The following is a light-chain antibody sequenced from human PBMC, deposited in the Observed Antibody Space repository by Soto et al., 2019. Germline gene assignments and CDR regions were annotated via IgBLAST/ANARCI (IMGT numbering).Light chain of an antibody. V-gene: IGLV2-11*01. J-gene: IGLJ1*01. CDR1: SSDVGGYNY. CDR2: DVN. CDR3: CYFAGNFGV. Sequence: QSALTQPRSVSGSPGQSVTISCTGISSDVGGYNYVSWYQQHPGKAPKLMIYDVNKRPSGVPDRFSGSKSSNTASLTISGLQDEDEACYYCCYFAGNFGVFGTGTKVTVL.